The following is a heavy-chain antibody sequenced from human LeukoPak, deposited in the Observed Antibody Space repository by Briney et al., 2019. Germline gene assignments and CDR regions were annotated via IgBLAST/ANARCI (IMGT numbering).Heavy chain of an antibody. CDR3: ARTATTARFFDY. J-gene: IGHJ4*02. Sequence: SETLSLTCTVSGGSISSYYWSWIRQPPGKGLEWIGYIYTSGSTNYNPSLKSRVTISVDTSKNQFSLKLSSVTAADTAVYYCARTATTARFFDYWGQGTLVTVSS. D-gene: IGHD4-17*01. V-gene: IGHV4-4*09. CDR1: GGSISSYY. CDR2: IYTSGST.